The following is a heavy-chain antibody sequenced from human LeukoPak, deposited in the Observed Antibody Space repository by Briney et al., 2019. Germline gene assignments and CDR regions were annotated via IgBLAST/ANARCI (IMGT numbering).Heavy chain of an antibody. V-gene: IGHV4-34*01. CDR3: ARLGGAYSSGWYSIDY. J-gene: IGHJ4*02. CDR2: INHSGST. CDR1: GGSFSGYY. D-gene: IGHD6-19*01. Sequence: SETLSLTCAVYGGSFSGYYWSWIRQPPGKGLEWIGEINHSGSTNYNPSLKSRVTISVDTSKNQFSLKLSSVTDADTAVYYCARLGGAYSSGWYSIDYWGQGTLVTVSS.